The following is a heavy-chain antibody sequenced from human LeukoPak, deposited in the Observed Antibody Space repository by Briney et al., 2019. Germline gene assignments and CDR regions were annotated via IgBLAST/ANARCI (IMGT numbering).Heavy chain of an antibody. D-gene: IGHD4/OR15-4a*01. J-gene: IGHJ1*01. CDR2: ISSVSSTI. V-gene: IGHV3-48*01. Sequence: GGSLRLSCAASGFIFSSYSMNWVRQAPGKGLEWISFISSVSSTIFYADSVKGRFNISRDNVKNSLYLQMNGLRAEDTAVYYCARDRGADYLYFQHWGQGTLVTVSS. CDR3: ARDRGADYLYFQH. CDR1: GFIFSSYS.